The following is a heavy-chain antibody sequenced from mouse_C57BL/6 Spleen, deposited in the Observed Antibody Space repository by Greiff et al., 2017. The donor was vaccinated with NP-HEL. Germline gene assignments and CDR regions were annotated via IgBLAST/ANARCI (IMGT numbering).Heavy chain of an antibody. CDR1: GYTFTDYY. J-gene: IGHJ4*01. D-gene: IGHD1-1*01. Sequence: EVQLQESGPVLVKPGASVKMSCKASGYTFTDYYMNWVKQSHGKSLEWIGVINPYNGGTSYNQKFKGKATLTVDKSSSTAYMELNSLTSEDSAVYYCARSRYYYGSSSYAMDYWGQGTSVTVSS. V-gene: IGHV1-19*01. CDR2: INPYNGGT. CDR3: ARSRYYYGSSSYAMDY.